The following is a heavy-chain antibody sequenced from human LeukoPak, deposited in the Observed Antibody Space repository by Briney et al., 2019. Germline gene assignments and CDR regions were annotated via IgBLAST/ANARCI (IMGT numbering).Heavy chain of an antibody. CDR2: MSSRGYPT. Sequence: GSLRLSCLASGFTFSDYYMSWVRQAPGKGLEWISYMSSRGYPTYYAESVKGRFTISRDNAKNTLYSQMHNLRADDTAVYFCARVGIALTSPFDYWGLGTLVAVSS. CDR3: ARVGIALTSPFDY. J-gene: IGHJ4*02. V-gene: IGHV3-11*01. CDR1: GFTFSDYY. D-gene: IGHD1-1*01.